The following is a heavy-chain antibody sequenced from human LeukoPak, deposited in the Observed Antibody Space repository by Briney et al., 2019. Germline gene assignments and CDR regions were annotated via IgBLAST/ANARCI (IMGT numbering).Heavy chain of an antibody. V-gene: IGHV4-59*11. Sequence: PSETLSLTCSVSAGSISSHYWSWIRQPPGKGLEWIGYIYYSGSTYYNPSLKSRVTISVDTSKNQFSLKLSSVTAADTAVYYCARLWVTAIEYYFDYWGQGTLVTVSS. J-gene: IGHJ4*02. D-gene: IGHD2-21*02. CDR1: AGSISSHY. CDR3: ARLWVTAIEYYFDY. CDR2: IYYSGST.